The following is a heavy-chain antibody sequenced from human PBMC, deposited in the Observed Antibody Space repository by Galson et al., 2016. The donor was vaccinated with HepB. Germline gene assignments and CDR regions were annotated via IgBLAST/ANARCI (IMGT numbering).Heavy chain of an antibody. V-gene: IGHV5-10-1*01. Sequence: QSGAEVKKPGESLRISCKGSRYSFTTYWISWVRQMPGKGLEWMGRIDPSDSYTNYSPSFQGHVTISADKSISTAYLQWSSLKASDTAMYYCARRSGVAATEYYYYYMDVWGKGTTVTVS. D-gene: IGHD2-15*01. CDR2: IDPSDSYT. CDR1: RYSFTTYW. CDR3: ARRSGVAATEYYYYYMDV. J-gene: IGHJ6*03.